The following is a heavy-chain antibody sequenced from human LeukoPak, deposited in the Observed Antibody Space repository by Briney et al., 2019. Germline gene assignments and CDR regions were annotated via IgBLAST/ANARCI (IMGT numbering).Heavy chain of an antibody. Sequence: SETLSLTCAVYGGSFSGYYWSWIRQPPGKGLEWIGEINHSGSTNYNPSLKSRVTISVDTSKNQFSLKLSSVTAADTAVYYCARAQSAATHYFRYNWFDPWGQGTLVTVSS. J-gene: IGHJ5*02. CDR1: GGSFSGYY. V-gene: IGHV4-34*01. CDR3: ARAQSAATHYFRYNWFDP. D-gene: IGHD2-15*01. CDR2: INHSGST.